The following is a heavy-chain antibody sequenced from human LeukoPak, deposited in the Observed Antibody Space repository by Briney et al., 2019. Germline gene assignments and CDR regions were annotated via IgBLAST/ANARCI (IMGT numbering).Heavy chain of an antibody. Sequence: GGSLRLSCAASGFTFSSYAMSWVRQAPGKGLEWVSAISGSGGSTYYADSVKGRFTISRDNSKNTLYLQVNSLRAEDTAVYYCANSVGSSFSPNFDYWGQGTLVTVSS. J-gene: IGHJ4*02. CDR2: ISGSGGST. CDR3: ANSVGSSFSPNFDY. CDR1: GFTFSSYA. V-gene: IGHV3-23*01. D-gene: IGHD5/OR15-5a*01.